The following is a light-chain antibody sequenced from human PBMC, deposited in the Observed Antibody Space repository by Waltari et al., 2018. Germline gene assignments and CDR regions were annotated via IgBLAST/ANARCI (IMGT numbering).Light chain of an antibody. V-gene: IGKV3-15*01. CDR3: QQYGSWPSSTT. J-gene: IGKJ1*01. CDR2: GAS. Sequence: EIVMMQSPVTLSVSPGERATLSCRASQSVSSKLAWYQQKPGQPPRLLIYGASTRATGIPARFTGSGSGTEFTLTISSLQSEDFAIYYCQQYGSWPSSTTFGQGTKVEIK. CDR1: QSVSSK.